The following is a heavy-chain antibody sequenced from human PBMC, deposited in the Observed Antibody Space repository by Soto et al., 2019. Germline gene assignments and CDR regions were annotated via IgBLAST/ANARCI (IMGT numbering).Heavy chain of an antibody. CDR2: IYYSGST. Sequence: SETLSLTXTVSGGSISSGDYYWSWIRQPPGKGLEWIGYIYYSGSTYYNPSLKSRVTISVDTSKNQFSLKLSSVTAADTAVYYCARDNILGILYGGMDVWGQGTTVTVSS. CDR3: ARDNILGILYGGMDV. CDR1: GGSISSGDYY. J-gene: IGHJ6*02. D-gene: IGHD3-3*01. V-gene: IGHV4-30-4*01.